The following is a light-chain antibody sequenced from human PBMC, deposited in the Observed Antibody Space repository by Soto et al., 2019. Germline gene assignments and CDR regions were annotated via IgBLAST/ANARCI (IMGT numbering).Light chain of an antibody. V-gene: IGLV1-40*01. J-gene: IGLJ2*01. CDR2: ADR. CDR3: QSYDGTEVL. CDR1: SSNIGAGYE. Sequence: QSVLTQPPSVSGAPGQRVTISCAGTSSNIGAGYEVHWYQHLPGTAPRLLIYADRSRPSGVPARFSGSKSGTSASLIITGVQAEDEADYYCQSYDGTEVLFGGGTKVTVL.